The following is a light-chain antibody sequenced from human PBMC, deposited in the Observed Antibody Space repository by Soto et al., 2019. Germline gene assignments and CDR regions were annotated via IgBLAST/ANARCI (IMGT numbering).Light chain of an antibody. CDR1: QGISSY. CDR2: AAS. Sequence: IQLTQPPSFLSASLGDRVTITCRASQGISSYLAWYQQKPGKAPKLLIYAASTLQSGVPSRFSGSGSGTEFTLTISSLQPEDFATYYCQQLNSYPVTFGQGTRLEIK. CDR3: QQLNSYPVT. V-gene: IGKV1-9*01. J-gene: IGKJ5*01.